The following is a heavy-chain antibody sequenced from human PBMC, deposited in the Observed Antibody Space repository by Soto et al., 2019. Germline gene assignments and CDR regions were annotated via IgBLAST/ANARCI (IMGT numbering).Heavy chain of an antibody. J-gene: IGHJ4*02. V-gene: IGHV3-15*07. CDR2: VKGKTDGGTT. CDR1: GFIFTDAW. CDR3: TTMDNNGGNLPFDY. D-gene: IGHD2-21*02. Sequence: EVQLVESGGGLVKPGGSLTLSCAASGFIFTDAWMNWVRQTPGKGLEWVGHVKGKTDGGTTAYAAPVKGRFTISRDDAKTTLYLQMNRLKTEDTGVYYCTTMDNNGGNLPFDYWGQGTLVTVSS.